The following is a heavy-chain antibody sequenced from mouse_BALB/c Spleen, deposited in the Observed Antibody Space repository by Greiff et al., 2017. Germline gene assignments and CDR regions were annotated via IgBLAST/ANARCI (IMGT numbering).Heavy chain of an antibody. Sequence: QVQLKQSGAELVRPGSSVKISCKASGYAFSSYWMNWVKQRPGQGLEWIGQIYPGDGDTNYNGKFKGKATLTADKSSSTAYMQLSSLTSEDSAVYFCARGDDGYFAYWGQGTLVTVSA. V-gene: IGHV1-80*01. CDR1: GYAFSSYW. CDR2: IYPGDGDT. J-gene: IGHJ3*01. D-gene: IGHD2-3*01. CDR3: ARGDDGYFAY.